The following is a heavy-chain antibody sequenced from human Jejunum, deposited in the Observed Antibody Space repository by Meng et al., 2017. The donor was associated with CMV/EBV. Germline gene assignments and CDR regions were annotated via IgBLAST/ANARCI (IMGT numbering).Heavy chain of an antibody. D-gene: IGHD6-19*01. CDR2: INPSDGTT. CDR3: ARDLIVVTGTGIDS. Sequence: SRYTFTSYYIPWVRPAHGQGLGWMGLINPSDGTTNLAQEFQGRVTMTRDTSTNTVYMELRSLKSEDTAVYYCARDLIVVTGTGIDSWGQGTLVTVSS. J-gene: IGHJ5*01. CDR1: RYTFTSYY. V-gene: IGHV1-46*01.